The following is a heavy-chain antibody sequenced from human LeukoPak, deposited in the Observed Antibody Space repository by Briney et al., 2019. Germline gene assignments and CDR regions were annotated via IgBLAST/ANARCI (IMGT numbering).Heavy chain of an antibody. CDR2: FDPEDGKT. V-gene: IGHV1-24*01. CDR1: GYTVTELS. CDR3: ATGGWDYFDS. D-gene: IGHD6-19*01. J-gene: IGHJ4*02. Sequence: ASVKVSCKVSGYTVTELSIHWVRRAPGKGLEWMGGFDPEDGKTIHAQKLQGRVSMPEDTSTDTAYMDLRSLRSEDTAVYYCATGGWDYFDSWGQGTLVTVSS.